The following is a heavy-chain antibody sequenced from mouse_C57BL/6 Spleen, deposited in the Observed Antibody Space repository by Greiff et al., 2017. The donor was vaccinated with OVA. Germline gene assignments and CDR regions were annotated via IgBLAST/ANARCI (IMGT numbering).Heavy chain of an antibody. CDR1: GYTFTSYW. CDR3: ARKIYYDYDDAMDY. D-gene: IGHD2-4*01. J-gene: IGHJ4*01. CDR2: IDPSDSYT. Sequence: QVQLQQPGAELVKPGASVKLSCKASGYTFTSYWMQWVKQRPGQGLEWIGEIDPSDSYTNYNQKFKGKATLTVDTSSSTAYMQLSSLTSEDSAVYYCARKIYYDYDDAMDYWGQGTSVTVSS. V-gene: IGHV1-50*01.